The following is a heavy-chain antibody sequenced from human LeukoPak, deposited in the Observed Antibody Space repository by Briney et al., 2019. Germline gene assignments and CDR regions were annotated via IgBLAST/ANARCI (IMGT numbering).Heavy chain of an antibody. CDR2: ASYSGSP. J-gene: IGHJ4*02. D-gene: IGHD6-13*01. Sequence: SETLSLTCIVSGGSIRGSSYYWGWLRQSPGKGLEWTGSASYSGSPYYNPSLKSRVAISIDTSKNHFSLKVTSVTAADTAVYYCARPLTGYSNNFFYWGQGTLVTVSS. CDR3: ARPLTGYSNNFFY. CDR1: GGSIRGSSYY. V-gene: IGHV4-39*02.